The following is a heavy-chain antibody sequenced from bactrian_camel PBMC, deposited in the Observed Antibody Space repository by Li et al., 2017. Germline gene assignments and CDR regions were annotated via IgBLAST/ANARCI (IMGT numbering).Heavy chain of an antibody. J-gene: IGHJ6*01. CDR1: VDTIGRYC. Sequence: HVQLVESGGGSVQAGGALRLSCVASVDTIGRYCMAWFRQIPDKEREGVAGIESDGSTSYADSVKGRFTISQDSAKKVLYLHMNDLKPEDTGIYYCATDSPAACEYCSGGYCSLLLGYRGQGTQVTVS. CDR2: IESDGST. V-gene: IGHV3S55*01. D-gene: IGHD2*01. CDR3: ATDSPAACEYCSGGYCSLLLGY.